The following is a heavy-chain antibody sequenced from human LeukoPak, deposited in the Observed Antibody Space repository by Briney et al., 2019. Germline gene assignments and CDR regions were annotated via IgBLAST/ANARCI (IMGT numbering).Heavy chain of an antibody. D-gene: IGHD6-13*01. V-gene: IGHV4-59*01. CDR2: IYYSGST. CDR3: ARATSSSWYYFDY. CDR1: GGSISSYY. Sequence: PSETLSLTCTVSGGSISSYYWSWIRQPPGKGLEWIGYIYYSGSTNYNPSLKSRVTISVDTSKNQFSLKLSSVTAADTAVYYCARATSSSWYYFDYWGQGTLVTVSS. J-gene: IGHJ4*02.